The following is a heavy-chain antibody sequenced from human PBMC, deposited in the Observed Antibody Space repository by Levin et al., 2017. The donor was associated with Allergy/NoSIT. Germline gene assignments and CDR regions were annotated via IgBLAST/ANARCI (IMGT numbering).Heavy chain of an antibody. Sequence: AASVKVSCAASGFTFSIYTMNWVRQAPGKGLEWVSHISSSTTTIHYADSVKGRFTISRDNAKNSLFLQMNSLRDEDTAVYYCARGAATGTSLFDYWGQGTLVTVSS. D-gene: IGHD6-13*01. CDR3: ARGAATGTSLFDY. V-gene: IGHV3-48*02. CDR1: GFTFSIYT. J-gene: IGHJ4*02. CDR2: ISSSTTTI.